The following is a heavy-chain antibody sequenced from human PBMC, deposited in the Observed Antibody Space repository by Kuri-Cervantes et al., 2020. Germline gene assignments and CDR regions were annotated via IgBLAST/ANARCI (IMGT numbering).Heavy chain of an antibody. CDR1: GYTFSGYY. Sequence: ASVKVSCKASGYTFSGYYTHWVRQAPGQGLEWVGTINLSGGNTYYAHKYEGRVTMTRGTSTGTVYMELSSLRAEDTAVYYCARDAGIVAANDDFDIWGQGTMVTVSS. CDR3: ARDAGIVAANDDFDI. J-gene: IGHJ3*02. V-gene: IGHV1-46*01. D-gene: IGHD6-13*01. CDR2: INLSGGNT.